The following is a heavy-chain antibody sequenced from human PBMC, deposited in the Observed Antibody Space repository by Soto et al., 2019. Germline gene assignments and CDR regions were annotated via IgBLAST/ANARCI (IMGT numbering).Heavy chain of an antibody. Sequence: ASVKVSCKASGYTFTSYAMHWVRQAPGQRLEWMGWINAGNGNTKYSQKFQGRVTITRDTSASTAYMELSSLRSEDTAVYYCARARYCSSTGCCISTAVFDYWGQGTLVTVSS. CDR1: GYTFTSYA. J-gene: IGHJ4*02. D-gene: IGHD2-2*01. V-gene: IGHV1-3*01. CDR2: INAGNGNT. CDR3: ARARYCSSTGCCISTAVFDY.